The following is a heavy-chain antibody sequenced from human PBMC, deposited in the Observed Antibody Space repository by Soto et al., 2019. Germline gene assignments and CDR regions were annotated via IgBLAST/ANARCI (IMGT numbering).Heavy chain of an antibody. D-gene: IGHD6-13*01. J-gene: IGHJ3*02. CDR3: ARGGGYSSSWYARDAFDI. V-gene: IGHV1-69*02. CDR1: GGTFSSYT. CDR2: IIPILGIA. Sequence: QVQLVQSGAEVKKPGSSVKVSCKASGGTFSSYTISWVRQAPGQGLEWMGRIIPILGIANYAQKFQGRVTITAEKSTSTACMELSSLRSEDTAVYYCARGGGYSSSWYARDAFDIWGQGTMVTVSS.